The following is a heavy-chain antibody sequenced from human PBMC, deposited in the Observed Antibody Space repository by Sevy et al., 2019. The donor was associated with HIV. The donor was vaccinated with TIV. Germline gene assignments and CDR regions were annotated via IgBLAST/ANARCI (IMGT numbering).Heavy chain of an antibody. CDR1: GYTFTSYG. Sequence: ASVKVSCKASGYTFTSYGISWVRQAPGQGLEWMGWINAYNGNTNDAQKLQGRVTMTTDTSTSTAYMELRSLRSDDTAVYYCARRNSGSPLARAFDIWGQGTMVTVSS. V-gene: IGHV1-18*04. D-gene: IGHD1-26*01. CDR2: INAYNGNT. CDR3: ARRNSGSPLARAFDI. J-gene: IGHJ3*02.